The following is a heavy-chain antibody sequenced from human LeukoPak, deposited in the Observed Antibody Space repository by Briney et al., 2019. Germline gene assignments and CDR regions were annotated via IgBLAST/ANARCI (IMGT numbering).Heavy chain of an antibody. J-gene: IGHJ4*02. CDR1: EFIFSDYA. V-gene: IGHV3-23*05. D-gene: IGHD2-2*01. Sequence: GGSLRLSCAASEFIFSDYAMGWVRQAPGKGLEWVSTIDKTTYPTFYADSVKGRFTISRDNSKNTLYLQMNSLRAEDTAVYYCAKPPDLYCSSTSCHDYWGQGTLVTVYS. CDR3: AKPPDLYCSSTSCHDY. CDR2: IDKTTYPT.